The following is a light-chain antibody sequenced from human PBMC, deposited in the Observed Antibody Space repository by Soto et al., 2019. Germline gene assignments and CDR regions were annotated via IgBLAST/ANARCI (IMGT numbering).Light chain of an antibody. V-gene: IGKV3-20*01. CDR3: QQYGSSGT. Sequence: IVLTQSPGTLALSPGEKATPSCRASQSVSNNYLAWYQQKPGQAPRILIYGASNRATGIPDRFSGSGSGTDFTLTISRLEPEDFAVYYCQQYGSSGTLGQGTKVDIK. CDR1: QSVSNNY. J-gene: IGKJ1*01. CDR2: GAS.